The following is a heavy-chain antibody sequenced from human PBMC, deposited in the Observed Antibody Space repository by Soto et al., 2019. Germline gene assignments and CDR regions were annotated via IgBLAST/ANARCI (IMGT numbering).Heavy chain of an antibody. V-gene: IGHV1-69*06. Sequence: QVQLVQSGAEVKKPGSSVKVSCKASGGTFSSYAISWVRQAPGQGLEWMGGIIPIFGTANYAQKFQGRVTMTTDTSTSTAYMELRSLRSDDTAVYYCARDIVGEEGGIDYWGQGTLVTVSS. CDR2: IIPIFGTA. J-gene: IGHJ4*02. CDR3: ARDIVGEEGGIDY. CDR1: GGTFSSYA. D-gene: IGHD1-26*01.